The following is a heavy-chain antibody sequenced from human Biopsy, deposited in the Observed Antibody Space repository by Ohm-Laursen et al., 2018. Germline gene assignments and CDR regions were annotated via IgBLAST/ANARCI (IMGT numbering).Heavy chain of an antibody. J-gene: IGHJ5*02. CDR2: VYNDGIT. Sequence: SDTLSLTCTVSGGSIISYYWTWIRQTPGKGLEWIGHVYNDGITTYNPSLKSRVTISKDTSKNQFSLQLSSVTAADTAVYYCARTPRDSFWSGSYKRGLWFDPWGQGTLVTVSS. D-gene: IGHD3-3*01. CDR3: ARTPRDSFWSGSYKRGLWFDP. V-gene: IGHV4-59*07. CDR1: GGSIISYY.